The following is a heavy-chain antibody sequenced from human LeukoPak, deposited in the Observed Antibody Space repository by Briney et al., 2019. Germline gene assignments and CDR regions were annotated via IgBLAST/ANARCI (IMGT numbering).Heavy chain of an antibody. CDR2: ISGSGGSS. V-gene: IGHV3-23*01. CDR3: AKGLLGTTEYYFDS. Sequence: GGSLRLSCTASGFTFTTYAMSWVRQTPGKGLEWVSGISGSGGSSYYGDSVKGRFTISRDNSKKTLYLQMNSLRAQDTAVYYRAKGLLGTTEYYFDSWGQGTLVTVSS. D-gene: IGHD1-7*01. J-gene: IGHJ4*02. CDR1: GFTFTTYA.